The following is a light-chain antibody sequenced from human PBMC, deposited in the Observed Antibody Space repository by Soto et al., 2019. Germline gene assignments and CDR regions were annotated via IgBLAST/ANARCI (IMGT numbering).Light chain of an antibody. Sequence: EIVMTQSPATLSVSPGERATLSCRASQSVANDLAWYQHKPGQAPRLLTHGASTRATGIPARLSGVGSGTEFTLTISSLQSEDFAVYYCQQYNKWPQTFGQGTKVDIK. CDR2: GAS. CDR1: QSVAND. V-gene: IGKV3-15*01. CDR3: QQYNKWPQT. J-gene: IGKJ1*01.